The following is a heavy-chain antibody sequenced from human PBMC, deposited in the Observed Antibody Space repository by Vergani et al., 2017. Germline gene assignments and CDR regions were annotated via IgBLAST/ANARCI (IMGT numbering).Heavy chain of an antibody. V-gene: IGHV3-23*01. J-gene: IGHJ6*02. CDR3: AKDLGSNYDYYYYGMDV. D-gene: IGHD4-11*01. CDR1: GFTFSSYA. CDR2: ISGSGGST. Sequence: TASGFTFSSYAMSWVRQAPGKGLEWVSAISGSGGSTYYADSVKGRFTISRDNSKNTLYLQMNSLRAEDTAVYYCAKDLGSNYDYYYYGMDVWGQGTTVTVSS.